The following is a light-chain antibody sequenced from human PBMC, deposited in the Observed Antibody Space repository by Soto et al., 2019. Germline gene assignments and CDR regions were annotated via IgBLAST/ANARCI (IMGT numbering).Light chain of an antibody. CDR2: GAS. CDR1: QSVSSN. CDR3: QQYNNWPLT. V-gene: IGKV3D-15*01. Sequence: IVLTQSPATLSVSPGEIATLSFSASQSVSSNLAWYQQKPGQAPRLLISGASTRATGVPARFSGSGSGTEFTLTITSLQSEDFAVYCCQQYNNWPLTFGPGTRLEIK. J-gene: IGKJ5*01.